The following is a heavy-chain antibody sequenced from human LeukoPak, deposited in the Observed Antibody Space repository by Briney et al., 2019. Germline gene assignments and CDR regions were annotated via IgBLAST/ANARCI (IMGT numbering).Heavy chain of an antibody. CDR1: GFTFSTFA. V-gene: IGHV3-23*03. Sequence: GGSLRLSCEASGFTFSTFAMIWVRQPPGKGLEWVSVIYSGGSTYYADSVKGRFTISRDNSKNTLYLQMNSLRAEDTAVYYCAKAYGSNGYFQLPIDCWGQGTLVTVSS. J-gene: IGHJ4*02. CDR3: AKAYGSNGYFQLPIDC. D-gene: IGHD3-22*01. CDR2: IYSGGST.